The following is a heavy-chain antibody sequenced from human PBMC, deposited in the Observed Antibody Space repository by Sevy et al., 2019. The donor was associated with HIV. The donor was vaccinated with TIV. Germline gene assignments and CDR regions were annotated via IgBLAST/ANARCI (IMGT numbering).Heavy chain of an antibody. CDR3: ARRRFRDSYPPAAFDI. J-gene: IGHJ3*02. CDR2: IIPIFGTA. CDR1: GGTFSSYA. V-gene: IGHV1-69*13. Sequence: ASVKVSCKASGGTFSSYAISWVRQAPGQGLEWMGGIIPIFGTANYAQKFQGRVTITADESTSTAYMELSSLRSEDTAVYYCARRRFRDSYPPAAFDIWGQGTMVTVSS. D-gene: IGHD1-26*01.